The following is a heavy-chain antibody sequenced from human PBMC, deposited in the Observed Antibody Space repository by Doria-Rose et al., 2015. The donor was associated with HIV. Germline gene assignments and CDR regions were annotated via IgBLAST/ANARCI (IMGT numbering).Heavy chain of an antibody. CDR2: IVSDDER. CDR1: GVSLSSPGMG. J-gene: IGHJ4*02. D-gene: IGHD6-13*01. Sequence: QITLKESGPVLVKPTETLTLTCTVSGVSLSSPGMGVSWIRQPPGKALEWLANIVSDDERSYKTSLMSRLTISRGTSKSQVVLIMTDMDPVDTATYYCARIKSSRWYHKYYFDFWGQGTLVIVSA. V-gene: IGHV2-26*01. CDR3: ARIKSSRWYHKYYFDF.